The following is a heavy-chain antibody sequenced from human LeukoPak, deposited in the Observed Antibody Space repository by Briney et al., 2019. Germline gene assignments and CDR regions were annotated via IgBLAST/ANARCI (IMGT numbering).Heavy chain of an antibody. CDR3: ARDSNYHGSGTGWFDP. V-gene: IGHV4-30-4*07. J-gene: IGHJ5*02. D-gene: IGHD3-10*01. Sequence: SETLSLTCAVSGGSISRGGYSWSWIRQPPGKGLEWIGYFYYSGSTYYNPSLKSRVTISVDTSKNQLSLKLSSVTAADTALYYCARDSNYHGSGTGWFDPWGQGTLVTVSS. CDR1: GGSISRGGYS. CDR2: FYYSGST.